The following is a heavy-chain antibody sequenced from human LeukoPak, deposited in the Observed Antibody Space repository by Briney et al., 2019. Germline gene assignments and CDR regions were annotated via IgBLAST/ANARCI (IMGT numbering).Heavy chain of an antibody. CDR1: GFTFDDYG. D-gene: IGHD6-19*01. CDR3: ARFEQWLVQDYYYYYMDV. Sequence: GGSLRLSCAASGFTFDDYGMSWVRQAPGKGREGVSGINWNGGSTGYADSVKGRFTISRDNAKNSLYLQMNSLRAEDTALYYCARFEQWLVQDYYYYYMDVWGKGTTVTVSS. V-gene: IGHV3-20*04. J-gene: IGHJ6*03. CDR2: INWNGGST.